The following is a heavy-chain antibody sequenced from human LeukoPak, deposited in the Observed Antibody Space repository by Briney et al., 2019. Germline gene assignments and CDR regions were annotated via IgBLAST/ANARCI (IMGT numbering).Heavy chain of an antibody. CDR3: AGVRARYSSSYARGFDP. J-gene: IGHJ5*02. CDR1: GYTSTSYD. V-gene: IGHV1-8*01. D-gene: IGHD6-13*01. Sequence: ASVKVSCKASGYTSTSYDINWVRQATGQGLEWMGWMNPNSGNTGYAQKFQGRVTMTRNTSISTAYMELSSLRSEDTAVYYCAGVRARYSSSYARGFDPWGQGTLVTVSS. CDR2: MNPNSGNT.